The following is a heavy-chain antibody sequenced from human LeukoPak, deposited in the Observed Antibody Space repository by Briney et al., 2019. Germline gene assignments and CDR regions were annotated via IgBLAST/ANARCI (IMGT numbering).Heavy chain of an antibody. Sequence: SGPTLVNPTQTLTLTCTFSGFSLSTSGVGVGWIRQPPGKALEWLALIYWDDDKRYSPSLKSRLTITKDTSKNQVVLTMTNTDPVDTATYYCAHSTAVLRYFDWLLYWYFDLWGRGTLVTVSS. CDR2: IYWDDDK. V-gene: IGHV2-5*02. J-gene: IGHJ2*01. D-gene: IGHD3-9*01. CDR3: AHSTAVLRYFDWLLYWYFDL. CDR1: GFSLSTSGVG.